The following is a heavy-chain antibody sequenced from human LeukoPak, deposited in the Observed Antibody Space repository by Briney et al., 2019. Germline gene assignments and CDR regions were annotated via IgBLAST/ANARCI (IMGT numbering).Heavy chain of an antibody. CDR1: GGTFSSYA. CDR2: IIPIFGTA. D-gene: IGHD6-19*01. J-gene: IGHJ4*02. Sequence: ASVKVSCKASGGTFSSYAISWVRQAPGQGLEWMGGIIPIFGTANYAQKFQGRVTITADESTSTAYMELSSLRSEDTAVYYCARVGTGGWYFDYWGQGTLVTVSS. CDR3: ARVGTGGWYFDY. V-gene: IGHV1-69*13.